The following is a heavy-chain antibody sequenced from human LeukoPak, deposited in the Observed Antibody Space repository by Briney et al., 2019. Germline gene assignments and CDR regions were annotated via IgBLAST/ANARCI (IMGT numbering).Heavy chain of an antibody. J-gene: IGHJ5*02. CDR1: GFTFSTYS. Sequence: GGSLRLSCAASGFTFSTYSMNWVRQAPGKGLEWVSSISSSSSYIYYTDSVKGRFTISRDNAKNSLYLQMNSLRDEDTAVYYCARDGLAVPGPNWFDPWGQGTLVTVSS. CDR3: ARDGLAVPGPNWFDP. CDR2: ISSSSSYI. D-gene: IGHD6-13*01. V-gene: IGHV3-21*01.